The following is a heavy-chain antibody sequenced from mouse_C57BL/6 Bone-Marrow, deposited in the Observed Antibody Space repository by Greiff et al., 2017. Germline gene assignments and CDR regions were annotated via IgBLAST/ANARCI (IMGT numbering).Heavy chain of an antibody. V-gene: IGHV1-74*01. Sequence: QVQLQQPGAELVMPGASVKVSCKASGYTFTSYWMHWVKQRPGQGLEWIGRIHPSDSDTNYNQKLKGKATLTVDKSSSTAYMQLSSLTSEDSAIYYCAMQDYYGSSPYYFDYWGQGTTLTVSS. CDR2: IHPSDSDT. CDR3: AMQDYYGSSPYYFDY. J-gene: IGHJ2*01. D-gene: IGHD1-1*01. CDR1: GYTFTSYW.